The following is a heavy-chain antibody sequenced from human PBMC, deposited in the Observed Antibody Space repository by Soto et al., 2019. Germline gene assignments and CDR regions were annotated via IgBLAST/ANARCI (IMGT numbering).Heavy chain of an antibody. V-gene: IGHV4-61*01. Sequence: QMQLQESGPGLVKHSETLSLTCNVSGGSVSSVKYFWSWIRQPPGKVLEWIAYIYNNGNTNYNPSLKSRATISVDTSKNQCSLKLTSVTAADSAVYFCARTVMPVGNLAAFDHWGQGVLVTVSS. CDR3: ARTVMPVGNLAAFDH. D-gene: IGHD7-27*01. CDR2: IYNNGNT. J-gene: IGHJ4*02. CDR1: GGSVSSVKYF.